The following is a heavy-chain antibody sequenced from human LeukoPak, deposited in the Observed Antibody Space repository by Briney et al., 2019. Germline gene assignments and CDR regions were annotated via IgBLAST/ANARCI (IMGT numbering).Heavy chain of an antibody. CDR1: GFTFSSYS. Sequence: GGSLRLSCAASGFTFSSYSMNWVRQAPGKGLEWVSSISSSSSYIYYADSVKGRFTISRDNAKNSLYLQMNSLRAEDTAVYYGARVLVGATVWSSPYDYWGQGTLVTVSS. CDR2: ISSSSSYI. CDR3: ARVLVGATVWSSPYDY. J-gene: IGHJ4*02. D-gene: IGHD1-26*01. V-gene: IGHV3-21*01.